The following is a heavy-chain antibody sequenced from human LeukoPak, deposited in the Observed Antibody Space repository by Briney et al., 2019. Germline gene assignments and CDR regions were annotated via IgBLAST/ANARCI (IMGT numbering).Heavy chain of an antibody. D-gene: IGHD4-23*01. CDR2: IYTGGST. CDR1: GFTVSSNY. CDR3: ARERSGGPGAFDI. V-gene: IGHV3-66*01. Sequence: PGGSLRLSCAASGFTVSSNYMSWVRQAPGKGLEWVSVIYTGGSTYYADSVKGRFTISRDNSKNTLYLQMNSLRAEDTAVYYCARERSGGPGAFDIWGQGTMVTVSS. J-gene: IGHJ3*02.